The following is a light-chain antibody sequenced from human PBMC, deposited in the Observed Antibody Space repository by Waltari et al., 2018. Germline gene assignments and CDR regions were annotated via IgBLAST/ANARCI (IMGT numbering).Light chain of an antibody. J-gene: IGLJ2*01. CDR3: CSYAGSYTFGV. CDR2: DGS. CDR1: SSDVGGYNY. Sequence: QSALTQPRSVSGSPGQSVTISCTGTSSDVGGYNYVSWYQQHPGKAPKLMIYDGSKRTSGVPDRFSGSKSGNTASLTISGLQAEDEADYYCCSYAGSYTFGVFGGGTKLTVL. V-gene: IGLV2-11*01.